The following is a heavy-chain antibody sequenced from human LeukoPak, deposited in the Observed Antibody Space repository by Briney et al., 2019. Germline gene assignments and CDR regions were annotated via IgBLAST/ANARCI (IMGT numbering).Heavy chain of an antibody. CDR2: IYHSGST. V-gene: IGHV4-38-2*02. J-gene: IGHJ4*02. CDR1: GYSISSGYY. CDR3: ATYYYDSSGYYDY. D-gene: IGHD3-22*01. Sequence: PSETLSLTCTVSGYSISSGYYWGWIRQPPGKGLEWIGSIYHSGSTNYNPSLKSRVTISVDTSKNQFSLKLSSVTAADTAVYYCATYYYDSSGYYDYWGQGTLVTVSS.